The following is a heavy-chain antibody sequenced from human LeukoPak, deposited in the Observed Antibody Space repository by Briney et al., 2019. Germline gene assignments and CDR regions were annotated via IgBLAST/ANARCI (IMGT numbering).Heavy chain of an antibody. D-gene: IGHD3-3*01. V-gene: IGHV4-4*02. CDR1: GGSINSSNW. J-gene: IGHJ4*02. Sequence: SGNLSRNCAVSGGSINSSNWWRWVRQPPGKGLGWIWEIYHSGSTNYNPSLKSRVTISVDKSKNQFSLKLSSVTAADTAVYYCARVKIRRITIFGVVTPLFDYWGQGTLVTVSS. CDR2: IYHSGST. CDR3: ARVKIRRITIFGVVTPLFDY.